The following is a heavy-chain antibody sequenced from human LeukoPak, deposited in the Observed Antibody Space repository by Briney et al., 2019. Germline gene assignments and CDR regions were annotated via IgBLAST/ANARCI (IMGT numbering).Heavy chain of an antibody. CDR2: INPNSGDT. CDR3: ARDRRYCSGGSCPGSTYYFDY. CDR1: GYTFTGYC. V-gene: IGHV1-2*06. D-gene: IGHD2-15*01. J-gene: IGHJ4*02. Sequence: ASVKVSCKASGYTFTGYCMHWVRQAPGQGLEWMGRINPNSGDTNYAQKIQGRVTMTRDTSISTACMELSRLRYDDTAVYYCARDRRYCSGGSCPGSTYYFDYWGQGTLVTVSS.